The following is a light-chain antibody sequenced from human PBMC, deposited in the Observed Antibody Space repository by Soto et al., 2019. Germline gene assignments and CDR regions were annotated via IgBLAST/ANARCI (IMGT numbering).Light chain of an antibody. CDR2: AAS. CDR3: QQYGSSLTWT. V-gene: IGKV3-20*01. CDR1: QSVISNY. J-gene: IGKJ1*01. Sequence: EVLLTQSPGTVSLSPGERVTLSCRASQSVISNYLAWYQQRPGQAPRLLIYAASSRATGIPDRFSGSGSGTDFTLSISRLEPEDFAVYYCQQYGSSLTWTFGQGTKVE.